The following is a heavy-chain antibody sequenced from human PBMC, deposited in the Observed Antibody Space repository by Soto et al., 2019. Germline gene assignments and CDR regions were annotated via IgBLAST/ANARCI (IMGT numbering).Heavy chain of an antibody. CDR1: DSISTYD. Sequence: SETLSLTCTVDSISTYDWNWIRQPPGKGLEWIAYIYYSGTTNNNPSLKSRVSVSIDTPKNQFSLKLSSVTSADTAVYYCARRSFFGDYFDFWGPGTLLTVSS. D-gene: IGHD3-10*01. CDR3: ARRSFFGDYFDF. J-gene: IGHJ4*02. V-gene: IGHV4-59*01. CDR2: IYYSGTT.